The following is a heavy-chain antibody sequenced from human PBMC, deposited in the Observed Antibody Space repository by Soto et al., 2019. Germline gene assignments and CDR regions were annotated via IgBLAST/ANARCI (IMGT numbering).Heavy chain of an antibody. D-gene: IGHD1-1*01. V-gene: IGHV5-51*01. Sequence: GESLKISCKGSGYSFTTYWIGWVRQMPGKGLEWMGSIYPGDSDTRYSPSFQGQVTISVDKSISTAYLQWSSLKASDSAMYYCVSGQSLMQTHNDMRMGYYYGLDVWGQGTTVTVSS. CDR2: IYPGDSDT. CDR3: VSGQSLMQTHNDMRMGYYYGLDV. CDR1: GYSFTTYW. J-gene: IGHJ6*02.